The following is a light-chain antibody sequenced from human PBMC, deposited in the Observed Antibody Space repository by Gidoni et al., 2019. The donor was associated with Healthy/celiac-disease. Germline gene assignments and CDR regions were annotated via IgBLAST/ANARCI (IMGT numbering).Light chain of an antibody. J-gene: IGKJ1*01. CDR1: QSVSSY. CDR3: QQRSNWLWT. V-gene: IGKV3-11*01. CDR2: DAS. Sequence: EIVLTHSPSTLSLSPGVRATLSCRASQSVSSYLAWYQQKPGQAPRLLIYDASNRATGIPARFSGSGSGTDFTLTISSQEPEDFAVYYCQQRSNWLWTFGQGTKVEIK.